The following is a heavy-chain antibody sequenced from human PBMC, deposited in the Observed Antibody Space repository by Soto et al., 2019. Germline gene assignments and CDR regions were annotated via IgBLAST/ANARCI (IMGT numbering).Heavy chain of an antibody. CDR1: GYTFTSYA. J-gene: IGHJ5*02. CDR2: INAGNGNT. D-gene: IGHD2-8*01. Sequence: ASVKVSCKASGYTFTSYAMHWVRQAPGQRLEWMGWINAGNGNTKYSQKFQGRVTITRDTSASTAYMELSSLRSEDTAVYYCARDRMVSNWFDPWGQGTLVTVSS. V-gene: IGHV1-3*01. CDR3: ARDRMVSNWFDP.